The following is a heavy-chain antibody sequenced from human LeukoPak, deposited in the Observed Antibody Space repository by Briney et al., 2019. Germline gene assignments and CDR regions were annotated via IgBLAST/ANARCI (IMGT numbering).Heavy chain of an antibody. CDR1: GFTFSSYG. V-gene: IGHV3-33*06. J-gene: IGHJ3*02. CDR2: IWYDGSNK. CDR3: AKASGEYDILTGDAFDI. D-gene: IGHD3-9*01. Sequence: PGRSLRLSCAASGFTFSSYGMHWVRQAPGKGLEWVAVIWYDGSNKYYADSVKGRFTISRDNSKNTLYLQMNSLRAEDTAVYYCAKASGEYDILTGDAFDIWGQGSMVTVSS.